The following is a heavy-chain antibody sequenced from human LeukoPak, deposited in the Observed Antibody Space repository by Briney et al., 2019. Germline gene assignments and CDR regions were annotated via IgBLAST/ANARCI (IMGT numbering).Heavy chain of an antibody. Sequence: GGSLRLSCAASGFTFRSYGMHWVRQAPGKGLEWVAFIRYDGSNKYYADSVKGRFTISRDNSKNTLYLQMNSLRAEDTAVYYCAKAIITFGGLIVQPDYWGQGTLVTVSS. CDR3: AKAIITFGGLIVQPDY. CDR2: IRYDGSNK. CDR1: GFTFRSYG. J-gene: IGHJ4*02. D-gene: IGHD3-16*02. V-gene: IGHV3-30*02.